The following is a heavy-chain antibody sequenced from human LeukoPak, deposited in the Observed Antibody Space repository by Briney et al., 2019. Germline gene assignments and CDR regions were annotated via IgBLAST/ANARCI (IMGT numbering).Heavy chain of an antibody. CDR2: IYSGGST. Sequence: PGGSLRLSCAASGFTVSSNYMSWVRQAPGKGLEWVSVIYSGGSTYYADSVKGRFTISRDNSKNTLYLQMNSLRAEDTAVYYCATEGIYCTNGICYRKYYFDYWGQGTLVTVSS. J-gene: IGHJ4*02. CDR1: GFTVSSNY. CDR3: ATEGIYCTNGICYRKYYFDY. V-gene: IGHV3-53*01. D-gene: IGHD2-8*01.